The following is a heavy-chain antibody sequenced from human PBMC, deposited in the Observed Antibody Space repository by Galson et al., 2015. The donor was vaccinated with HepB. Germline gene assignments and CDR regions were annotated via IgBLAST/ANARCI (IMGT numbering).Heavy chain of an antibody. Sequence: SVKVSCKASGYIFTSYYIHWVRQAPGQGLEWMGIINPNGGSTSYAQKFQGRVTMTRDTSTSTVYMELSSLRSEVTAVYYCARRGYSGAYYYYYYMDVWGKGTTVTVSS. CDR1: GYIFTSYY. J-gene: IGHJ6*03. CDR2: INPNGGST. V-gene: IGHV1-46*01. CDR3: ARRGYSGAYYYYYYMDV. D-gene: IGHD1-26*01.